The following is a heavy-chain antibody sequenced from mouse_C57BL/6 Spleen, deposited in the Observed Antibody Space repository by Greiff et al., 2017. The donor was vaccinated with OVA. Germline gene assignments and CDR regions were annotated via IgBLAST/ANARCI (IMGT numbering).Heavy chain of an antibody. Sequence: DVQLQESGAELVKPGASVKLSCTASGFNIKDYYMHWVKQRTEQGLEWIGRIDPEDGETKYAPKFQGKATITADTSSNTAYLQLSSLTSEDTAVYYCAHYYGSSYPFAYWGQGTLVTVSA. CDR2: IDPEDGET. CDR3: AHYYGSSYPFAY. D-gene: IGHD1-1*01. V-gene: IGHV14-2*01. J-gene: IGHJ3*01. CDR1: GFNIKDYY.